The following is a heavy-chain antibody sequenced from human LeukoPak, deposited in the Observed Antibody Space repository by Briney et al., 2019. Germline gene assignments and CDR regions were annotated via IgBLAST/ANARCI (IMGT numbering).Heavy chain of an antibody. CDR3: ARGIVGATAY. J-gene: IGHJ4*02. CDR2: INPSGTST. D-gene: IGHD1-26*01. Sequence: EASVKVSCKASGYTFTSYYMHWVRQAPGQGLGWMGIINPSGTSTTYAQKFQGRVTITADESTSTAYMELSSLRSEDTAVYYCARGIVGATAYWGQGTLVTVSS. V-gene: IGHV1-46*01. CDR1: GYTFTSYY.